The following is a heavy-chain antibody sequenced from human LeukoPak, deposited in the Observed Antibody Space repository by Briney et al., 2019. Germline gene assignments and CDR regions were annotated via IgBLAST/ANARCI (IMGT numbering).Heavy chain of an antibody. D-gene: IGHD3-16*01. V-gene: IGHV4-39*01. CDR3: ARHAHYVFVTGPFDP. J-gene: IGHJ5*02. CDR1: GGSISSSNYY. CDR2: IYYGGNT. Sequence: SETLSLTCTVSGGSISSSNYYWGWIRQPPGKGLEWIGSIYYGGNTYYNSSLKSRVTISVDTSKNHFSLKLSSVTAADTAVYYCARHAHYVFVTGPFDPWGQGTLVTVSS.